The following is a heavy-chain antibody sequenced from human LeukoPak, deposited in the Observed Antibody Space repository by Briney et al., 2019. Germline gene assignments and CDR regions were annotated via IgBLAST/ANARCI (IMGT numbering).Heavy chain of an antibody. CDR2: IYTSGST. V-gene: IGHV4-61*02. CDR3: GRDLKAACDLVALDI. CDR1: GGSIVSGSYY. D-gene: IGHD2-21*02. J-gene: IGHJ3*02. Sequence: SQTLSLTCTVSGGSIVSGSYYWSWIRQPAGEGLEWIGRIYTSGSTNYNPSLKSRVTISVDTSKNQFSLKLSSVTAADRAVYFWGRDLKAACDLVALDIWGKGKMVTVSS.